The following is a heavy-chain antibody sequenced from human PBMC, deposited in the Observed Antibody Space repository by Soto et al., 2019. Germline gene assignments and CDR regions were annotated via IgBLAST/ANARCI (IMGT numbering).Heavy chain of an antibody. V-gene: IGHV4-34*01. J-gene: IGHJ4*02. D-gene: IGHD1-1*01. Sequence: PSETLSLTCAVYGGSFSGYYWSWIRQPPGKGLEWIGEINHSGSTNYNPSLKSRVTISVDTSKNQFSLKLSSVTAADTAVYYCARLITTGTDHFDYWGQGTLVTVSS. CDR2: INHSGST. CDR3: ARLITTGTDHFDY. CDR1: GGSFSGYY.